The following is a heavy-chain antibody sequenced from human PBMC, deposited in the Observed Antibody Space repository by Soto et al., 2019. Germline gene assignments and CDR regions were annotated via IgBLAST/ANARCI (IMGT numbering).Heavy chain of an antibody. D-gene: IGHD6-19*01. CDR2: ISYDGNDK. J-gene: IGHJ1*01. CDR3: AKASTSGWYGGYFQH. V-gene: IGHV3-30*18. CDR1: GFSFSPYG. Sequence: PGGSLRLSCAASGFSFSPYGMHWVRQAPGKGLEWVALISYDGNDKYYADSVKDRFTISRDNSKNTLYLQMSSLRADDTAVYYRAKASTSGWYGGYFQHWGPGTLVTVSS.